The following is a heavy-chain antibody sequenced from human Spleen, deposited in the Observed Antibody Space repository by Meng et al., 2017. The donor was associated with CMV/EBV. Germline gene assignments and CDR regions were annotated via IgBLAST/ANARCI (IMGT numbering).Heavy chain of an antibody. CDR1: GFTFSDYY. J-gene: IGHJ4*02. Sequence: GESLKISCAASGFTFSDYYMSWIRQAPGKGLEWVSYISSSGTTIYYADSVKGRFTISRDNARNSLYLQMNSLTAEDTAVYYCARDFWSGYYTGLGFDYWGQGTLVTVSS. D-gene: IGHD3-3*01. V-gene: IGHV3-11*04. CDR3: ARDFWSGYYTGLGFDY. CDR2: ISSSGTTI.